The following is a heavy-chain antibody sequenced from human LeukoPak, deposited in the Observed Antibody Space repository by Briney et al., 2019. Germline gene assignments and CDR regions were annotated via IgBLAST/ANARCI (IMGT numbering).Heavy chain of an antibody. CDR2: IRYDGSNK. Sequence: PGGSLRLSCAASGFTFSSYGMDWVRLAPGKGLGWVAFIRYDGSNKYYADSVKGRFTISRDNSKNTLYLQMNSLRAEDTAIYYCATYRQVLLPFESWGQGTLVTVSS. D-gene: IGHD2-8*02. V-gene: IGHV3-30*02. CDR1: GFTFSSYG. CDR3: ATYRQVLLPFES. J-gene: IGHJ4*02.